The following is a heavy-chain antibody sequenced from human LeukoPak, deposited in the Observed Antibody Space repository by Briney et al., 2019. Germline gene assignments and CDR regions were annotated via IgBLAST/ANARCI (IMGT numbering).Heavy chain of an antibody. CDR1: GFTFSSYA. CDR2: ISGTGGSA. V-gene: IGHV3-23*01. D-gene: IGHD6-13*01. J-gene: IGHJ6*02. CDR3: AKGLNIAAAGTYYYYGMDV. Sequence: GGSLRLSCAASGFTFSSYAMNWVRQAPGKGLEWVSLISGTGGSAYYADSVRGRLTISRDNSKNTLYLQMNSLRAEDTAVYYCAKGLNIAAAGTYYYYGMDVWGQGTTVIVSS.